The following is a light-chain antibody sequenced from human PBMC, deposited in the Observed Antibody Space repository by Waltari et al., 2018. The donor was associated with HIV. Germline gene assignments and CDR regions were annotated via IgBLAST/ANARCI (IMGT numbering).Light chain of an antibody. CDR2: DVS. Sequence: QSALTQPASVSGSPGQALTLSCTGTISDVGGYNYVSWYHQHPGKAPKLVISDVSERPSGVSNRFSGSKSGNTASLTISGLQAEDEADYNCCSYAGSSTLLFGGGTKVTVL. CDR1: ISDVGGYNY. J-gene: IGLJ2*01. V-gene: IGLV2-23*01. CDR3: CSYAGSSTLL.